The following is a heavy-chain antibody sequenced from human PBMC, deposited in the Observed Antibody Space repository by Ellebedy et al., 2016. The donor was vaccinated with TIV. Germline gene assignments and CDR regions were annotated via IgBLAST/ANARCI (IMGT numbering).Heavy chain of an antibody. D-gene: IGHD2-21*02. J-gene: IGHJ4*02. CDR1: GFTFSSYW. Sequence: GESLKISXAASGFTFSSYWMHWVRQAPGKGLVLVSRINKDGSSTNYADSVKGRFTISRDNAQNTLYLQMNSLRAEDTAVYYCARDRPYCGGDCYSFGDWGLGTLVTVSS. V-gene: IGHV3-74*01. CDR3: ARDRPYCGGDCYSFGD. CDR2: INKDGSST.